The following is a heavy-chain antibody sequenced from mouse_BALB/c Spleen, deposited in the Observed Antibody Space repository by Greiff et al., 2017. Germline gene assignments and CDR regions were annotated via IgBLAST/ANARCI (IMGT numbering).Heavy chain of an antibody. CDR1: GYTFTNYW. CDR3: ARSTMITTRGLNYAMDY. J-gene: IGHJ4*01. Sequence: QVQLKESGAELVRPGTSVKISCKASGYTFTNYWLGWVKQRPGHGLEWIGDIYPGGGYTNYNEKFKGKATLTADTSSSTAYMQLSSLTSEDSAVYFCARSTMITTRGLNYAMDYWGQGTSVTVSS. D-gene: IGHD2-4*01. V-gene: IGHV1-63*02. CDR2: IYPGGGYT.